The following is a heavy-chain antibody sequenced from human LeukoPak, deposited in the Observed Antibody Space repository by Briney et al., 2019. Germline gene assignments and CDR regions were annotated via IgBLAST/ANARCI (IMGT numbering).Heavy chain of an antibody. CDR2: ISYIGST. D-gene: IGHD4-17*01. CDR1: DDSFSSHY. CDR3: ARDLVTVTKGFDI. Sequence: SETLSLTCAVSDDSFSSHYWTWIRQPPGKGLEWIGYISYIGSTNYNPSLKSRVTISIDTSRDQFSLRLSSVTAADTVVYYCARDLVTVTKGFDIWGQGTMVSVSS. J-gene: IGHJ3*02. V-gene: IGHV4-59*11.